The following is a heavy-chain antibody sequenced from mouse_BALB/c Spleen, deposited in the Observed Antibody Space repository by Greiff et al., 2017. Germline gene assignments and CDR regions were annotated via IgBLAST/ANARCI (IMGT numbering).Heavy chain of an antibody. Sequence: VQLQQSGPELVKPGASVKMSCKASGYTFTSYVMHWVKQKPGQGLEWIGYINPYNDGTKYNEKFKGKATLTSDKSSSTAYMELSSLTSEDSAVYYCARNGNDYAMDYWGQGTSVTVSS. CDR2: INPYNDGT. CDR3: ARNGNDYAMDY. J-gene: IGHJ4*01. CDR1: GYTFTSYV. V-gene: IGHV1-14*01. D-gene: IGHD2-1*01.